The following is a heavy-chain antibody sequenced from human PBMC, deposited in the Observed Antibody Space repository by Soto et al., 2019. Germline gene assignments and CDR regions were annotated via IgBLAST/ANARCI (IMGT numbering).Heavy chain of an antibody. CDR3: PILSSGWYAFNY. CDR2: INAGNGNT. J-gene: IGHJ4*02. D-gene: IGHD6-19*01. V-gene: IGHV1-3*01. CDR1: GYTFTSYA. Sequence: QVQLVQSGAEVKKPGASVKVSCKASGYTFTSYAMHWVRQAPGQRLEWMGWINAGNGNTKYSQKFQGRVTITRDTSASTAYMELSSLRSEDTAVYYCPILSSGWYAFNYWGQGTLVTVSS.